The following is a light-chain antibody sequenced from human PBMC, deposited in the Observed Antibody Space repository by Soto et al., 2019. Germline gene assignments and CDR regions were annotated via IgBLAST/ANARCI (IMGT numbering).Light chain of an antibody. CDR1: QRISTSY. CDR3: QQYGDSPFT. Sequence: EIVLTQSPGTLALSAGERATLSCRASQRISTSYLAWYQQKPGRAPRVLVYGTSTRATGIPSRFSGSGSGTDFTLTISRLEPEVFAVYYCQQYGDSPFTLGPGTKVD. J-gene: IGKJ3*01. V-gene: IGKV3-20*01. CDR2: GTS.